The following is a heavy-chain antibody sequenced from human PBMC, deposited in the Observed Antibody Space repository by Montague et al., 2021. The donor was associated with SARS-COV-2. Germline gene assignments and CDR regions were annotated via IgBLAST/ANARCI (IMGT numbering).Heavy chain of an antibody. CDR1: GGSISSYY. Sequence: SETLSLTCTVSGGSISSYYWSWIRQPPGKGLEWIGEINHSGSTNYNPSLKSRVTISVDTSKNQFSLKLSSVTAADTAVYYRARGPRITMIVVVITDIWFDPWGQGTLVTVSS. J-gene: IGHJ5*02. D-gene: IGHD3-22*01. CDR2: INHSGST. CDR3: ARGPRITMIVVVITDIWFDP. V-gene: IGHV4-34*01.